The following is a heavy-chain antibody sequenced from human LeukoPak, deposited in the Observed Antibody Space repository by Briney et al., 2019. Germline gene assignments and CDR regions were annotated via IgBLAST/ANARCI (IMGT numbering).Heavy chain of an antibody. V-gene: IGHV3-48*01. CDR2: ISSSGSTI. D-gene: IGHD4-11*01. J-gene: IGHJ4*02. CDR1: GFTFSGYS. CDR3: ARDDYKMMGY. Sequence: GGSLRLSCAASGFTFSGYSMNWVRQAPGKGLEWVSYISSSGSTIYYADSVKGRFTISRDNAKNSLYLQMNSLRAEDTAVYYCARDDYKMMGYWSQGTLVTVSS.